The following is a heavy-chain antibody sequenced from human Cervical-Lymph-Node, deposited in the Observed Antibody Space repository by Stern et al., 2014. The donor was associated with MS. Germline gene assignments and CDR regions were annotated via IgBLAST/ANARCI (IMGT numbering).Heavy chain of an antibody. D-gene: IGHD6-19*01. CDR3: VGGRRGSL. J-gene: IGHJ3*01. CDR1: GVTFSNFW. CDR2: INQDGSEK. V-gene: IGHV3-7*04. Sequence: EMQLVESGGGLVQPGGSLRLSCAASGVTFSNFWMNWVRQAPGKGLEWVANINQDGSEKYYVDSVKGRFTITRDNAKNSLYLQLNSLRAEDTAVYYCVGGRRGSLWGQGTLVTISS.